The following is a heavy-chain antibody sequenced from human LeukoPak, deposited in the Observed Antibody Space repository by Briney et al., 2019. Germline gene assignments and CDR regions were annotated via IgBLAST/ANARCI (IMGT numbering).Heavy chain of an antibody. CDR2: MYTLGNT. CDR3: AGYGGRYPYYMDV. V-gene: IGHV3-66*01. CDR1: GFTFSDYY. D-gene: IGHD1-26*01. Sequence: TGGSLRLSCAASGFTFSDYYMSWIRQAPGKGLEWVSVMYTLGNTYYADSVRGRFTISRDNSKNTLYLQMNSLRAEDTAVYYCAGYGGRYPYYMDVWGKGTTVTISS. J-gene: IGHJ6*03.